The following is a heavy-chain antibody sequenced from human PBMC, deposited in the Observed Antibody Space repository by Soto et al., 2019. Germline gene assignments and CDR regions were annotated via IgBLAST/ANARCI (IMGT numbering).Heavy chain of an antibody. CDR1: GFNFSSYA. Sequence: EVQLLESGGDLVQPGGSLRVSCAASGFNFSSYAMSWVRQAPGKGLEWVSVIGGSGRKTSYADSVKGRFTISRDNSKNTLYLHMNNLRAEDTAVYYCARDLPYTSCGSRYGLDVWGQGTTVTVSS. J-gene: IGHJ6*02. D-gene: IGHD5-12*01. CDR3: ARDLPYTSCGSRYGLDV. CDR2: IGGSGRKT. V-gene: IGHV3-23*01.